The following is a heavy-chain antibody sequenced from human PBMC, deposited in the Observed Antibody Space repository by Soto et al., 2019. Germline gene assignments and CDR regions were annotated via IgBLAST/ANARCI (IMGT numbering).Heavy chain of an antibody. Sequence: EVQLVESGGGLVQPGGSLRLSCAASGFTLNSYWMHWVRQAPGKGLVWVSRINSDGSSTSYADSVKGRFTISRDNARNTLYLQMNRLRAADTAVSSCVRVAAGDLGHWGQGTLVTVSS. J-gene: IGHJ4*02. CDR3: VRVAAGDLGH. CDR1: GFTLNSYW. D-gene: IGHD4-17*01. V-gene: IGHV3-74*01. CDR2: INSDGSST.